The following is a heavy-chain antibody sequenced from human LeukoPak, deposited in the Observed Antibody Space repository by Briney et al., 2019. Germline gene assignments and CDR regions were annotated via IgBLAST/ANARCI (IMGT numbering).Heavy chain of an antibody. J-gene: IGHJ4*02. Sequence: PSETLSLTCTVSGGSVSSGIYYWSWIRQPPGKGLEWIGYIFYSGTTNYNPSLKSRVTISVDTSKNQFSLKLSSLTAADTAVDYCARTTSGWYYFDYWGQGTLVTVSS. CDR2: IFYSGTT. V-gene: IGHV4-61*01. D-gene: IGHD6-19*01. CDR1: GGSVSSGIYY. CDR3: ARTTSGWYYFDY.